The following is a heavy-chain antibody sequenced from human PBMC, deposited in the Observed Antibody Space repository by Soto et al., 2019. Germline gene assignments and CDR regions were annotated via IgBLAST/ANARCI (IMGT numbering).Heavy chain of an antibody. CDR3: ARDLSIAARPWAFDI. D-gene: IGHD6-6*01. Sequence: SETLSLTCTVSGGSISSGDYYWSWIRQPPGKGLEWIGYIYYSGSTYYNPSLKSRVTISVNTSKNQFSLKLSSVTAADTAVYYCARDLSIAARPWAFDIRGQGTMVTVSS. J-gene: IGHJ3*02. CDR1: GGSISSGDYY. CDR2: IYYSGST. V-gene: IGHV4-30-4*01.